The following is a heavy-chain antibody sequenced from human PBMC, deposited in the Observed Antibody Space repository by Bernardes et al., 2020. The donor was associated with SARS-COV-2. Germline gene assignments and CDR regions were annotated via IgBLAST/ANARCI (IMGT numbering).Heavy chain of an antibody. D-gene: IGHD1-26*01. J-gene: IGHJ4*02. CDR3: AKGEAAGIVHYYDY. CDR1: GFTFSSYG. V-gene: IGHV3-30*18. Sequence: GGYLRLSCAASGFTFSSYGMHWVRQAPGKGLEWVAVISYDGRSKYHADSVKGRFTISRDNSKNTLYLQMNSLRAEDMAVYYCAKGEAAGIVHYYDYWGQGTLVTVSS. CDR2: ISYDGRSK.